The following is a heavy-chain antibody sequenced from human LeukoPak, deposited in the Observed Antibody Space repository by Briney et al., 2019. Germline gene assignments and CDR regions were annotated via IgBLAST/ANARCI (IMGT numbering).Heavy chain of an antibody. CDR2: INHSGST. J-gene: IGHJ5*02. CDR1: GGSISYYY. CDR3: ARDPSTYYDFWKGDFDP. D-gene: IGHD3-3*01. V-gene: IGHV4-34*01. Sequence: SETLSLTCTVSGGSISYYYWSWIRQPPGKGLEWIGEINHSGSTNYNPSLKSRVTISVDTSKNQFSLKLNSVTAADTAVYFCARDPSTYYDFWKGDFDPWGQGTLVTVSS.